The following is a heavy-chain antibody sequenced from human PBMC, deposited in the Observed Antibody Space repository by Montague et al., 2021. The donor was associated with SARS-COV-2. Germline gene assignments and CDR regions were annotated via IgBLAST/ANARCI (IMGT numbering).Heavy chain of an antibody. J-gene: IGHJ6*02. CDR1: GGSIRSGSYY. CDR3: ARDYGDYSYYYGLGV. Sequence: TLSLTCTVSGGSIRSGSYYWSWIRQPAGKGLEWIGRIYSSGSTNYNPSLKSRVTMSVDTSKNQFSLKMSSVTAADTAVYYCARDYGDYSYYYGLGVWGQGTTVTVSS. V-gene: IGHV4-61*02. CDR2: IYSSGST. D-gene: IGHD4-17*01.